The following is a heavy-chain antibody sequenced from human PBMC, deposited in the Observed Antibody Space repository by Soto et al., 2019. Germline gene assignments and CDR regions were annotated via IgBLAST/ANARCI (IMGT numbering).Heavy chain of an antibody. Sequence: QVQLVESGGGVVQPGRSLRLSCAASGFTFSSYAMHWVRQAPGKGLEWVAVISYDGSNKYYADSVKGRFTISRDNSKNTLYLQMNSLRAEDTAVYYCARDMSSWVVSGWSYFDYWGQGTLVTVSS. D-gene: IGHD6-13*01. CDR2: ISYDGSNK. V-gene: IGHV3-30-3*01. CDR3: ARDMSSWVVSGWSYFDY. CDR1: GFTFSSYA. J-gene: IGHJ4*02.